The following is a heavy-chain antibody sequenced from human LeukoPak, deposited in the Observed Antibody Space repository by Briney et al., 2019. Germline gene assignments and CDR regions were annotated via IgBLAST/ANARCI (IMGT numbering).Heavy chain of an antibody. CDR1: GFTFISYV. V-gene: IGHV3-30-3*01. D-gene: IGHD3-22*01. CDR2: ISYDGSNK. CDR3: ARGGYSNYYFDY. Sequence: GRSLRLSCAASGFTFISYVMRWVRQAPGKGLEWGAVISYDGSNKYYAASVKGRFTISRDNSKNTLYLQMNSLRAEDTAVYYCARGGYSNYYFDYWGRGTLVTVSS. J-gene: IGHJ4*02.